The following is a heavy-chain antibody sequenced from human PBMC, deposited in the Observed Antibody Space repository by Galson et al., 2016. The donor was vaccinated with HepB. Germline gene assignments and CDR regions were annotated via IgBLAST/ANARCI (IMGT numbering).Heavy chain of an antibody. J-gene: IGHJ4*02. CDR1: GDSISSSSYY. CDR3: ARVLPWFGEVSNYFDL. D-gene: IGHD3-10*01. V-gene: IGHV4-39*01. Sequence: SETLPLTCTVSGDSISSSSYYWGWIRQPPGKGLELIATMSYSGSTYYNPSLESRVTMSVDTSKNQFSLKLSSVTAADTAVYFCARVLPWFGEVSNYFDLWGQGTLVTVSS. CDR2: MSYSGST.